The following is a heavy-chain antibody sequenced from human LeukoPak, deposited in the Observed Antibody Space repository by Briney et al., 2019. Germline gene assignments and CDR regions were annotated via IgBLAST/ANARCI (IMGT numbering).Heavy chain of an antibody. CDR2: ISFDGSNI. V-gene: IGHV3-30*18. CDR3: ANDVGYLWGSYRPDY. J-gene: IGHJ4*02. CDR1: GFTFSNYG. D-gene: IGHD3-16*02. Sequence: PGGSLRLSCATSGFTFSNYGMHWVRQAPGKGLEWVAVISFDGSNIYYADSVKGRFTISRDNFKNTLSLQMNSLRAEDTAVYYLANDVGYLWGSYRPDYGGQGTLVTVSS.